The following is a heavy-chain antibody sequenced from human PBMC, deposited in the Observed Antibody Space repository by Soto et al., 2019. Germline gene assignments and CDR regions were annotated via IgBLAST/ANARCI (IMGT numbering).Heavy chain of an antibody. J-gene: IGHJ4*02. CDR3: ARAASYYDSSGVTRSGYFDY. CDR1: GGSFSGYY. V-gene: IGHV4-34*01. Sequence: SETLSLTCAVYGGSFSGYYWSWIRQPPGKGLEWIGEINHSGSTNYNPSLKSRVTISVDTSKNQFSLKLSSVTAADTAVYYCARAASYYDSSGVTRSGYFDYWGQGTLVTVSS. D-gene: IGHD3-22*01. CDR2: INHSGST.